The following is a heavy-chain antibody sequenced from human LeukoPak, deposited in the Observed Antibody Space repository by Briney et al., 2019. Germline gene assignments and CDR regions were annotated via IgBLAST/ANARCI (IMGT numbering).Heavy chain of an antibody. J-gene: IGHJ4*02. CDR2: ISGNGGST. Sequence: GGSLRLSCAASGFTFTNYAMSWVRQAPGKGLEWVSAISGNGGSTYYADSVKGRFTISRDNSKNTLYLQMNSLRAEDMAVYYCAKFRPITSVAGTIFHYWGQGALVTVSS. V-gene: IGHV3-23*01. D-gene: IGHD6-19*01. CDR1: GFTFTNYA. CDR3: AKFRPITSVAGTIFHY.